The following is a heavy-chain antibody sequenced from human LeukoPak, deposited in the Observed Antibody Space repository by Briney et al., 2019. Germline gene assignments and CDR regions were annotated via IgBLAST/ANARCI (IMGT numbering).Heavy chain of an antibody. Sequence: GESLKISCKGSGYSFTSYWIGWVRQMPGKGLEWMGIIYPGDSDTRYSPSFQGQVTISADKSISTAYLQWSNLKASDTAMYYCARPGAGTTSHPEYYFDYWGQGTLVTVSS. CDR3: ARPGAGTTSHPEYYFDY. J-gene: IGHJ4*02. CDR2: IYPGDSDT. CDR1: GYSFTSYW. V-gene: IGHV5-51*01. D-gene: IGHD2/OR15-2a*01.